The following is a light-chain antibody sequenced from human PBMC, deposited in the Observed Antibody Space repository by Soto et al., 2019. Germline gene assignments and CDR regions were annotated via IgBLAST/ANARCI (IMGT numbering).Light chain of an antibody. Sequence: QSVLTQPPSASGTPGQRVTFSCSGSISNIGDNDVFWYQQLPGTAPKLLIYRNYERPSGVPDRFSGSKSGTSASLAISGLRSEDEADYYCAVWDDSLSGVIFGGGTQLTVL. CDR2: RNY. J-gene: IGLJ2*01. CDR1: ISNIGDND. V-gene: IGLV1-47*01. CDR3: AVWDDSLSGVI.